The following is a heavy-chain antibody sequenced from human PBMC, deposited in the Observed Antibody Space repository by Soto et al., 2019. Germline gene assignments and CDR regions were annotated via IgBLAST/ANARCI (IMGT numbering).Heavy chain of an antibody. CDR1: GGTFSSYA. V-gene: IGHV1-69*12. CDR2: IIPIFGTA. Sequence: QVQLVQSGAEVKKPGSSVKVSCKASGGTFSSYAISWVRQAPGQGLEWMGGIIPIFGTANYAQKFQGRVTITADESTSTAYRELSSLRSEDTAVYYCARLGLSRDTAMVHDFDLWGRGTLVTVSS. J-gene: IGHJ2*01. D-gene: IGHD5-18*01. CDR3: ARLGLSRDTAMVHDFDL.